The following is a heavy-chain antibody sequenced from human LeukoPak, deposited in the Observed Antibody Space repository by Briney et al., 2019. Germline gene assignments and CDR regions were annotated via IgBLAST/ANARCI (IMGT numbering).Heavy chain of an antibody. D-gene: IGHD3-16*02. CDR2: ISAYNGNT. CDR3: ARDGLRLGELSPTPDY. Sequence: ASVKVSCMASGYTFTSYGISWVRQAPGQGLEWMGWISAYNGNTNYAQKLQGRVTMTTDTSTSTAYMELRSLRSDDTAVYYCARDGLRLGELSPTPDYWGQGTLVTVSS. CDR1: GYTFTSYG. J-gene: IGHJ4*02. V-gene: IGHV1-18*01.